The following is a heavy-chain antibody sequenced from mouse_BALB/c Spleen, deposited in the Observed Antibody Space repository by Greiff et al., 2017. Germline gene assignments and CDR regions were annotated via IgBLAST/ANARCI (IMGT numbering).Heavy chain of an antibody. V-gene: IGHV6-6*02. CDR3: TSLMDY. Sequence: EVKLMESGGGLVQPGGSMKLSCVASGFTFSNYWMNWVRQSPEKGLEWVAEIRLKSNNYATHYAESVKGRFTISRDDSKSSVYLQMNNLRAEDTGIYYCTSLMDYWGQGTSVTVSS. CDR1: GFTFSNYW. CDR2: IRLKSNNYAT. J-gene: IGHJ4*01.